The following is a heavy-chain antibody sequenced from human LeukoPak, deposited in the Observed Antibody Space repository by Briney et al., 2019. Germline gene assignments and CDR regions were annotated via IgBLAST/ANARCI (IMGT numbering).Heavy chain of an antibody. J-gene: IGHJ4*02. Sequence: PGVSLRLSCAASGFTFSNFAMTWLPQAPGKGLKGVSVISRSGLSTYYADSVKGRFTISRDNSKTTLYLLMNSLTAEDTAVYYCAKGHSDCGTGFDYGGQGTVVIVSA. CDR3: AKGHSDCGTGFDY. D-gene: IGHD2-21*02. CDR1: GFTFSNFA. CDR2: ISRSGLST. V-gene: IGHV3-23*01.